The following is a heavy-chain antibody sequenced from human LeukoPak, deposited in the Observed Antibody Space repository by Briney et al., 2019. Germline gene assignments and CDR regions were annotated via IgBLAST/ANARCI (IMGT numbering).Heavy chain of an antibody. CDR2: IYYSGST. J-gene: IGHJ4*02. CDR1: GGSISSYY. Sequence: PSETLSLTCTVSGGSISSYYWSWIRQPPGKGLEWIGYIYYSGSTNYNPSLKSRVTISVDTAKNQFSLKLSSVTAADTAVYYCARARNGYTFDYWGQGTLVTVSS. V-gene: IGHV4-59*01. D-gene: IGHD5-24*01. CDR3: ARARNGYTFDY.